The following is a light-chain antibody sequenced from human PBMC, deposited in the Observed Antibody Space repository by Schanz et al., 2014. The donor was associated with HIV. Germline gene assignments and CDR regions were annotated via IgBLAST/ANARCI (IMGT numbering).Light chain of an antibody. V-gene: IGKV3-20*01. CDR1: QSVSSY. J-gene: IGKJ2*01. CDR3: QQYGSSSYT. CDR2: GAS. Sequence: TVMTQSPATLSVSPGERATLSCRASQSVSSYLAWYQQTPGQAPRLLIYGASSRATGIPDRFSGSGSGTDFTLTISRLEPEDFAVYYCQQYGSSSYTFGQGTKLEIK.